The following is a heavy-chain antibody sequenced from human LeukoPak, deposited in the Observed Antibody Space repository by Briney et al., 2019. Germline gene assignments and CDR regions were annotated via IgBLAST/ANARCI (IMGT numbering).Heavy chain of an antibody. CDR3: ARDGVDYDSSGYYYY. D-gene: IGHD3-22*01. J-gene: IGHJ4*02. Sequence: GGSLRLSCAASGFTVSSNYMSWVRQAPGKGLEWVSVIYSGGSTYYADSVKGRFTISRDNSKNTLYLQMNSLRAEDTAVYYCARDGVDYDSSGYYYYWGQGTLVTVSS. V-gene: IGHV3-53*01. CDR2: IYSGGST. CDR1: GFTVSSNY.